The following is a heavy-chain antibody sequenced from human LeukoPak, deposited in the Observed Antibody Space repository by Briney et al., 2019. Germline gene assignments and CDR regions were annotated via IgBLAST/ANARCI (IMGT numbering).Heavy chain of an antibody. CDR2: IYHSGSP. V-gene: IGHV4-38-2*02. D-gene: IGHD4-17*01. Sequence: SETLSLTCTVSGYSISGGYYWGWIRQPPGKGLEWIASIYHSGSPHYNPSLKSRVSIPVDTSKNQFSLKLTSVTAADTAVYYCARDGDYDYGAFDIWGQGTMVTVSS. J-gene: IGHJ3*02. CDR3: ARDGDYDYGAFDI. CDR1: GYSISGGYY.